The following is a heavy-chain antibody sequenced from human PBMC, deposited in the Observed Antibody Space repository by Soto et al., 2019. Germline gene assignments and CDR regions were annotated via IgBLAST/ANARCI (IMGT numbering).Heavy chain of an antibody. CDR1: GFSLSNARMG. V-gene: IGHV2-26*01. CDR2: IFSNDEK. Sequence: QVTLKESGPVLVKPTETLTLTCTVSGFSLSNARMGVSWIRQPPGKALEWLAHIFSNDEKSYRTSLKRRLTISKDTSKSQVVLTMTNMDPVDTATYYCARIRYSGSYPSDYWGQGTLVTVSS. D-gene: IGHD1-26*01. CDR3: ARIRYSGSYPSDY. J-gene: IGHJ4*02.